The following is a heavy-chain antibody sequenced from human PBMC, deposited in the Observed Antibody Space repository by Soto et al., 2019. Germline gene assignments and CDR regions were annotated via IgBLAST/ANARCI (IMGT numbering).Heavy chain of an antibody. Sequence: GASVKVSCKASGYTFTSYGISWVRQAPGQGLEWMGWISAYNGNTNYAQKLQGRVTMTTDTSTSTAYMELRSLRSDDTAVYYCAREGRPYDSTGRLDYWGQGTLVTVSS. V-gene: IGHV1-18*04. CDR1: GYTFTSYG. CDR2: ISAYNGNT. J-gene: IGHJ4*02. D-gene: IGHD3-22*01. CDR3: AREGRPYDSTGRLDY.